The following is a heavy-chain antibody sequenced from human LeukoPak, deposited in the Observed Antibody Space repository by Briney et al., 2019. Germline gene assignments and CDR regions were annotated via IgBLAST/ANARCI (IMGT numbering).Heavy chain of an antibody. J-gene: IGHJ4*02. CDR1: GFTFSSYA. Sequence: PGGSLRLSCAASGFTFSSYAMSWFRQAPGKGLEWVSAISGSGGGTDYADSVKGRFTISRDNSKNTLYLQMNSLRAEDTAVYYCAKSVTSIRRDYFDYWGQGTLVTVSS. V-gene: IGHV3-23*01. CDR2: ISGSGGGT. D-gene: IGHD4-17*01. CDR3: AKSVTSIRRDYFDY.